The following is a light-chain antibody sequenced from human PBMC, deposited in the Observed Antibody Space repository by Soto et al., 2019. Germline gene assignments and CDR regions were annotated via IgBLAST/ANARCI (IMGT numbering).Light chain of an antibody. CDR2: EVT. Sequence: QSGLTQPASVSGSPGQSITISCTGTGSDIGAYKYVSWYQHHAGKVPQVIIYEVTNRPSGISNRFSGSKSGNTASLTISGLQAEDEADYYCSSYTSRSTVIFGGGTKVTVL. CDR3: SSYTSRSTVI. CDR1: GSDIGAYKY. V-gene: IGLV2-14*01. J-gene: IGLJ2*01.